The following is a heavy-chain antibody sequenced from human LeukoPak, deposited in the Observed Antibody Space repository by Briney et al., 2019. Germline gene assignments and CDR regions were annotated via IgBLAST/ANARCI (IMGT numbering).Heavy chain of an antibody. CDR3: GNPDSGQKGGY. D-gene: IGHD5-12*01. CDR1: GFTFSAYW. V-gene: IGHV3-7*01. J-gene: IGHJ4*02. CDR2: IKQDGSEK. Sequence: GGSLRLSCAASGFTFSAYWMSWVRQAPGKGLEWVANIKQDGSEKNYVDSVRGRFTISRDNAKNSLYLQMNSLRAEDTAVYYCGNPDSGQKGGYWGQGTLVTVSS.